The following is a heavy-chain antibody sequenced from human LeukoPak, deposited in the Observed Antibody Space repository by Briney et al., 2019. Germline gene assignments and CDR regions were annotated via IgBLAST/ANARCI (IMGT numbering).Heavy chain of an antibody. Sequence: ASVKVSCKASGYTFTSYYMHWVRQAPGEGLEWMGIINPTGGSTSYAQKFQGRVTMTRDTSTSTVYMELSSLRSEDTAVYYCARDQRQGDAFDIWGQGTMVTVSS. D-gene: IGHD6-25*01. CDR3: ARDQRQGDAFDI. V-gene: IGHV1-46*01. J-gene: IGHJ3*02. CDR2: INPTGGST. CDR1: GYTFTSYY.